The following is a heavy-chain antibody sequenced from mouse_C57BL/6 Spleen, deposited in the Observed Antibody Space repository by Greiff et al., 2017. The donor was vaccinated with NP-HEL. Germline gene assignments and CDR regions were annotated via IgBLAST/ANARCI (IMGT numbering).Heavy chain of an antibody. Sequence: EVKLMESGGGLVKPGGSLKLSCAASGFTFSDYGMHWVRQAPEKGLEWVAYISSGSSTIYYADTVKGRFTISRDNAKNTLFLQMTSLRSEDTAMYYCARGHGNYDAMDYWGQGTSVTVSS. D-gene: IGHD2-1*01. J-gene: IGHJ4*01. CDR2: ISSGSSTI. CDR3: ARGHGNYDAMDY. CDR1: GFTFSDYG. V-gene: IGHV5-17*01.